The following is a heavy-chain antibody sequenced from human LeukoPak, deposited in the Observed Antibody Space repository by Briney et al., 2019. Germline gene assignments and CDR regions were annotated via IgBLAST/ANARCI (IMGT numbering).Heavy chain of an antibody. CDR1: GFIFSDHW. Sequence: PGGSLRLSCAASGFIFSDHWMHWVRQVPGKGLVWVSRINIDGSYAVHADSVKGRFTISRDNARTTLYLQMNSLRVEDTALYYCARESFASGTRYFDYWGQGTLVTVSS. CDR2: INIDGSYA. J-gene: IGHJ4*02. V-gene: IGHV3-74*03. D-gene: IGHD2/OR15-2a*01. CDR3: ARESFASGTRYFDY.